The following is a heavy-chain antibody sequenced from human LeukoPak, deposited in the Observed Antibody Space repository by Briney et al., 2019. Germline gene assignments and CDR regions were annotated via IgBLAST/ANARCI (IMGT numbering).Heavy chain of an antibody. V-gene: IGHV3-30*04. CDR2: ISYDGNKK. CDR3: GRGARWGPQNYGRVN. J-gene: IGHJ4*02. CDR1: GFTFINYA. D-gene: IGHD3-16*01. Sequence: PGGSLRLSCAASGFTFINYALHWVRQAPGKGLEWVTVISYDGNKKYYADSVKGRFTVSRENSKNTLYLQMDSLRTDDSAVYYCGRGARWGPQNYGRVNWGQGTLVTVSS.